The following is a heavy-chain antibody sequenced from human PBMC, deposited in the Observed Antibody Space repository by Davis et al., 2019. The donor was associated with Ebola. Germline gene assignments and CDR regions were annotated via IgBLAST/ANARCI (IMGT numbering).Heavy chain of an antibody. CDR1: GFSFSDYY. V-gene: IGHV3-11*06. J-gene: IGHJ4*02. Sequence: PGGSLRPSCAAPGFSFSDYYMSWIRQAPGKGLEWVSYISISSGFTNYADPVKGRFTISRDNAKNSLYLQMNSLRAEDTAVYYCARGPRKMATTNFDYWGQGTLVTVSS. CDR2: ISISSGFT. CDR3: ARGPRKMATTNFDY. D-gene: IGHD5-24*01.